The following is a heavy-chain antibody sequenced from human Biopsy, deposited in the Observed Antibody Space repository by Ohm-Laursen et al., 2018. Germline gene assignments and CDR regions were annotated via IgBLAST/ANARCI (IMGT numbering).Heavy chain of an antibody. CDR1: GDSISTSTTYY. J-gene: IGHJ5*02. V-gene: IGHV4-39*01. Sequence: PSETLSLTCTVSGDSISTSTTYYWAWLRPPPGKGLEWIGSIYNSETTFYNPSLKSRVAISVDTSTNQVSLKVSSVTAADTALYYCARHPTGFWFDPWGHGTLVTVSS. CDR2: IYNSETT. CDR3: ARHPTGFWFDP.